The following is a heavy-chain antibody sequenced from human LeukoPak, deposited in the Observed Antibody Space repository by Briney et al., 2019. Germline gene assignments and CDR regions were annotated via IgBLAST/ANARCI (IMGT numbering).Heavy chain of an antibody. J-gene: IGHJ4*02. CDR2: VYYSGST. CDR1: GGSVSSGVYF. CDR3: GRWFEY. Sequence: SETLSLTCTVSGGSVSSGVYFWSWIRQPPGKGLEWIGYVYYSGSTSYNPSLKGRVTISVDTSKNQFSLKLTSVTAADTAVYYCGRWFEYWGQGSLVTVSS. V-gene: IGHV4-61*08.